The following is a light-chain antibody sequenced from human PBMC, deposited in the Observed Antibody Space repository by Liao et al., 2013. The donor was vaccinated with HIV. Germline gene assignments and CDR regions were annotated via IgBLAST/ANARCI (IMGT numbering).Light chain of an antibody. Sequence: SYELTQPPSVSVSPGQTASLTCSGDKLGDKYACWYQQKPGQSPVLVIYQDTKRPSGIPERFSGSNSGNTATLTITGTQAMDEADYYCQTWDVNAAYVFATGTKVTVL. J-gene: IGLJ1*01. V-gene: IGLV3-1*01. CDR1: KLGDKY. CDR3: QTWDVNAAYV. CDR2: QDT.